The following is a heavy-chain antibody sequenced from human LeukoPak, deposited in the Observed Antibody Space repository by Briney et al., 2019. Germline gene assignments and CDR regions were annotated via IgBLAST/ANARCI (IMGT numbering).Heavy chain of an antibody. D-gene: IGHD6-6*01. CDR1: GFTFTSYW. CDR2: INSDGSGT. J-gene: IGHJ4*02. Sequence: GGSLRLSCTASGFTFTSYWMHWVRQAPGTGLVWVSRINSDGSGTNCADSVKGRFTTSRDNAKNTLFLQMNSLRAEDTAVYYCARESSSSGRHFDYWGRGTLVTVSS. V-gene: IGHV3-74*01. CDR3: ARESSSSGRHFDY.